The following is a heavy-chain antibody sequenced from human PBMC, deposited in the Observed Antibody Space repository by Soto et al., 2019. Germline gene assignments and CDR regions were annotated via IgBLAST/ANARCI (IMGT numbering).Heavy chain of an antibody. CDR3: ARAEGGDYGDYVFDY. V-gene: IGHV3-7*01. J-gene: IGHJ4*02. CDR2: IKQDGSEK. Sequence: GGSLRLSCAASGFTFSSYWMSWVRQAPGKGREWVANIKQDGSEKYYVDSVKGRFTISRDNAKNSLYLQMNSLRAEDTAVYYFARAEGGDYGDYVFDYWGQGTLVTVSS. CDR1: GFTFSSYW. D-gene: IGHD4-17*01.